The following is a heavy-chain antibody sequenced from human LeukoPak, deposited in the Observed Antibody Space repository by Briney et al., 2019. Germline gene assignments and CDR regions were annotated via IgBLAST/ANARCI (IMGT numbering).Heavy chain of an antibody. Sequence: SETLSLTCTVSGGSISSYYWSWIRQAPGKGLEWIGYIYYSGSTNYNPSLKSRVTISVDTSKNQFSLKLSSVTAADTAVYYCARRGDAGDYWGQGTLVTVSS. CDR2: IYYSGST. CDR1: GGSISSYY. D-gene: IGHD5-24*01. J-gene: IGHJ4*02. CDR3: ARRGDAGDY. V-gene: IGHV4-59*01.